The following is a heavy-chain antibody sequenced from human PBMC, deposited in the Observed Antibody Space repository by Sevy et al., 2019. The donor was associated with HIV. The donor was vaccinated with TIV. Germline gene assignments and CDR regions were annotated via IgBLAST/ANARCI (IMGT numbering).Heavy chain of an antibody. J-gene: IGHJ4*02. V-gene: IGHV4-59*08. CDR3: AGKSAWGRGYS. D-gene: IGHD1-26*01. CDR1: GGSITSLY. CDR2: IYYNGHI. Sequence: SETLSLTCTVSGGSITSLYWNWIRQPPGKGLEWVANIYYNGHINYNPSLKSRVTLSLDTSKNQFSRRLSSVTAADTALYYGAGKSAWGRGYSWGQGTLVTVSS.